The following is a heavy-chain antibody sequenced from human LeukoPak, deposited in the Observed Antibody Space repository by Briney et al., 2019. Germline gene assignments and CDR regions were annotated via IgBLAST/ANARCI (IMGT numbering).Heavy chain of an antibody. CDR3: ARAAGGGSSSGYDGAFDH. J-gene: IGHJ4*02. D-gene: IGHD5-18*01. CDR2: IYYSGST. V-gene: IGHV4-39*07. CDR1: GGSISSSSYY. Sequence: PSETLSLTCTVSGGSISSSSYYWGWIRQPPGKGLEWIGSIYYSGSTYYNPSLKSRVTISVDTSKNQFSLRVTSVTAADTAEYFCARAAGGGSSSGYDGAFDHWGQGTLVTVSS.